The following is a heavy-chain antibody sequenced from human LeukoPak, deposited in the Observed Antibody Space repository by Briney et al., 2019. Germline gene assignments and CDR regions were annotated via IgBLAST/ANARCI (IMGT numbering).Heavy chain of an antibody. V-gene: IGHV4-61*02. Sequence: SQTLSPTCTVSGGSISSGSYYWSWIRQPAGKGLEWIGRIYTSGSTNYNPSLKSRVTISVDTSKNQFSLKLSSVTAADTAVYYCARTGYCSSTSCYLDYWGQGTLVTISS. CDR3: ARTGYCSSTSCYLDY. J-gene: IGHJ4*02. D-gene: IGHD2-2*01. CDR1: GGSISSGSYY. CDR2: IYTSGST.